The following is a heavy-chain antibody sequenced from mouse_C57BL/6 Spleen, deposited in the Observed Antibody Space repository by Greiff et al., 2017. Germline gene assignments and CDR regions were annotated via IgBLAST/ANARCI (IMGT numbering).Heavy chain of an antibody. CDR3: ARGDTTVVGRLYAMDY. D-gene: IGHD1-1*01. Sequence: VHVKQSGPELVKPGASVKISCKASGYSFTDYNMNWVKQSNGKSLEWIGVINPNNGTTSYNQKFKGKATLTVDQSSSTAYMQLNSLTSEDSAVYYCARGDTTVVGRLYAMDYWGQGTSVTVSS. CDR2: INPNNGTT. CDR1: GYSFTDYN. V-gene: IGHV1-39*01. J-gene: IGHJ4*01.